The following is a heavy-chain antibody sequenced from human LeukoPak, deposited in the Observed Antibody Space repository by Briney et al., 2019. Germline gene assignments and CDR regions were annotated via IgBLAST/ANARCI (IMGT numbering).Heavy chain of an antibody. J-gene: IGHJ4*02. D-gene: IGHD4-17*01. CDR1: GFTFSCYA. CDR3: AKVSGHGDYVSATDY. CDR2: ISGSGGST. V-gene: IGHV3-23*01. Sequence: GGSLRLSCAASGFTFSCYAMSWVRQAPGKGLEWVSAISGSGGSTYYADSVKGRFTISRDNSKNTLYLQMNSLRAEDTAVYYCAKVSGHGDYVSATDYWGQGTLVTVSS.